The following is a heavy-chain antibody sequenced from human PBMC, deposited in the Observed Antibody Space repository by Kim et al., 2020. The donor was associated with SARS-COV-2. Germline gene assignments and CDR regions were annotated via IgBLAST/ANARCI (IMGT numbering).Heavy chain of an antibody. J-gene: IGHJ6*02. CDR2: IIPIFGTA. V-gene: IGHV1-69*13. CDR3: ANSYGLKPNPRYGMDV. CDR1: GGTFSSYA. D-gene: IGHD5-18*01. Sequence: SVKVSCKASGGTFSSYAISWVRQAPGQGLEWMGGIIPIFGTANYAQKFQGRVTITADESTSTAYMELSSLRSEDTAVYYCANSYGLKPNPRYGMDVWGQGTTVTVSS.